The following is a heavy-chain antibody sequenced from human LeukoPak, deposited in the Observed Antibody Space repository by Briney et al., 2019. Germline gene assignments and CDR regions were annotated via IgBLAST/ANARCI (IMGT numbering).Heavy chain of an antibody. D-gene: IGHD3-10*01. Sequence: ASVKVSCKASGYTFTSYYMHWVRQAPGQGLEWMGIINPSGGSTSYAQKFQGRVTITADESTSTAYMELSSLRSEDTAVYYCARGPLWFGEFSNYYYYMDVWGKGTTVTISS. CDR1: GYTFTSYY. CDR3: ARGPLWFGEFSNYYYYMDV. V-gene: IGHV1-46*01. J-gene: IGHJ6*03. CDR2: INPSGGST.